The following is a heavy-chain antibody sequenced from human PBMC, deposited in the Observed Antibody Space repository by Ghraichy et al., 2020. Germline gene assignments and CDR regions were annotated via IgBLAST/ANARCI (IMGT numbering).Heavy chain of an antibody. CDR3: ARESHDYYDRSGYYWAYYFDD. Sequence: SETLSLTCTVSGGSISSYYWSWIRQPAGKGLEWIGRIYTSGSTNYNPSLKSRVTMSVDTSKNQFSLKLSSVTAADTAVNYCARESHDYYDRSGYYWAYYFDDAGQGPLVTVSS. D-gene: IGHD3-22*01. CDR2: IYTSGST. CDR1: GGSISSYY. J-gene: IGHJ4*02. V-gene: IGHV4-4*07.